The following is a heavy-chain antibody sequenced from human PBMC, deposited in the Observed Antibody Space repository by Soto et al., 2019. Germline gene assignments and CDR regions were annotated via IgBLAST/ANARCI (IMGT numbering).Heavy chain of an antibody. CDR2: IYYSGST. V-gene: IGHV4-30-4*01. CDR3: ARAVTIFSNWFDP. CDR1: GGSISSGDYY. J-gene: IGHJ5*02. D-gene: IGHD3-9*01. Sequence: PSETLSLTCTVSGGSISSGDYYWSWIRQPPGKGLEWIGYIYYSGSTYYNPSLKSRVTISVDTSKNQFSLKLSSVTAADTAVYYCARAVTIFSNWFDPWGQGTLVTVSS.